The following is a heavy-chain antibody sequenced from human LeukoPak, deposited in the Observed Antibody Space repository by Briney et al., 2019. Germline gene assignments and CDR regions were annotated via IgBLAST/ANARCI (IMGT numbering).Heavy chain of an antibody. J-gene: IGHJ4*02. V-gene: IGHV3-23*01. Sequence: QPGRSLRLSCAASEFTFSSYAMSWVRQAPGKGLEWVSTISGSGGSTYYADPVKGRFTISRDNSKDTLYLQMNSLRVEDTAVYYCASKRFLDYWGQGTLVTVSS. CDR1: EFTFSSYA. D-gene: IGHD3-3*01. CDR3: ASKRFLDY. CDR2: ISGSGGST.